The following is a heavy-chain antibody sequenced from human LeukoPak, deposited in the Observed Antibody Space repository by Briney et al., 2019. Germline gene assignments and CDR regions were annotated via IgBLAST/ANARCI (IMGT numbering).Heavy chain of an antibody. J-gene: IGHJ6*02. CDR2: IRYDGSNK. Sequence: PGGSLRLSCAASGFTFSSYGMHWVRQAPGKGLEWVAFIRYDGSNKYYADSVKGRFTISRDNSKNTLYLQMNSLRAEDTAVYYCATSPVGRYYYYGMDVWGQGTTVTVSS. D-gene: IGHD1-26*01. CDR3: ATSPVGRYYYYGMDV. CDR1: GFTFSSYG. V-gene: IGHV3-30*02.